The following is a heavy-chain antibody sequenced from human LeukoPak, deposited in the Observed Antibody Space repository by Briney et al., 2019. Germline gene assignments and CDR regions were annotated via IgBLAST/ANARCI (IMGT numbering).Heavy chain of an antibody. J-gene: IGHJ4*02. V-gene: IGHV3-13*01. CDR1: GFTFSSYD. Sequence: PGGSLRLSCAASGFTFSSYDMHWVRQATGKGLEWVSAIGTAGDTYYPGSVKGRFTISRENAKNSLYLQMNSLRAGDTAVYFCARLYFTGGNPLSGDNHHGNFDSWGQGTLVTVSS. D-gene: IGHD2-8*02. CDR3: ARLYFTGGNPLSGDNHHGNFDS. CDR2: IGTAGDT.